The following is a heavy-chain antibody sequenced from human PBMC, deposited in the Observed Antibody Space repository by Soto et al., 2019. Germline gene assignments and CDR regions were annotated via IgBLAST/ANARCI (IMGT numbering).Heavy chain of an antibody. D-gene: IGHD3-22*01. CDR3: ARRDRSGFSYWLDT. CDR1: GGSISDGYY. J-gene: IGHJ5*02. Sequence: QVQLQESGPGLVKPSQTLSLTCTVSGGSISDGYYWTWIRQHPGKGLEWIGSISASGSTSYNPSLKSRLTVSVDKSKNQFSLNLGSVTAADTAVYYCARRDRSGFSYWLDTWGQGTLVTVSS. V-gene: IGHV4-31*03. CDR2: ISASGST.